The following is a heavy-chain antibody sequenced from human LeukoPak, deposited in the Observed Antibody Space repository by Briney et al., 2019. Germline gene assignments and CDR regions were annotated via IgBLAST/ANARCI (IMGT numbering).Heavy chain of an antibody. J-gene: IGHJ4*02. Sequence: GGSLRLSCAASGFTFSDYNMRWIRQAPGKGLEWVSSISRSGSTKYYADSVKGRFTISRDNAKNSLYLQMNSLRAEDTAVYYCASSKGFDYWGQGTLVTVSS. V-gene: IGHV3-11*04. CDR1: GFTFSDYN. CDR2: ISRSGSTK. CDR3: ASSKGFDY.